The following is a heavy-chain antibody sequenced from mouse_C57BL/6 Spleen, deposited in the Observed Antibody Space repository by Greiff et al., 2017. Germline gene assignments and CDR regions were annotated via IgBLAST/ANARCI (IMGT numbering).Heavy chain of an antibody. CDR3: ASPGYGSSYWYFDV. V-gene: IGHV1-69*01. D-gene: IGHD1-1*01. Sequence: VKLKQPGAELVMPGASVKLSCKASGYTFTSYWMHWVKQRPGQGLEWIGEIDPSDSYTNYNQKFKGKSTLTVDKSSSTAYMQLSSLTSEDSAVYYCASPGYGSSYWYFDVWGTGTTVTVSS. CDR1: GYTFTSYW. J-gene: IGHJ1*03. CDR2: IDPSDSYT.